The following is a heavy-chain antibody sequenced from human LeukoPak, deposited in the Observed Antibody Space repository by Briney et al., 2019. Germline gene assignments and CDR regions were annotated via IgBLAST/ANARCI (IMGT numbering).Heavy chain of an antibody. CDR2: IYYRGST. Sequence: PSETLSLTCTVSGGSISSYYWSWIRQPPGKGLEWIGYIYYRGSTNYNPSLKSRVTISVDTSKNQFSLKLSFVTAADTAVYYCARHVTGYYFDSWGQGTLVTVSS. V-gene: IGHV4-59*08. D-gene: IGHD1-14*01. CDR1: GGSISSYY. CDR3: ARHVTGYYFDS. J-gene: IGHJ4*02.